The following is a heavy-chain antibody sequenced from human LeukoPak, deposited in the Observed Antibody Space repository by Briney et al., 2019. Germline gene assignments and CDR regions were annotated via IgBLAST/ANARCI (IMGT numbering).Heavy chain of an antibody. D-gene: IGHD2-2*01. CDR3: AKDLAVVPAAGCDY. V-gene: IGHV3-7*03. J-gene: IGHJ4*02. CDR1: GFTFSNFW. Sequence: PGGSLRLSCTASGFTFSNFWMGWVRQAPGKGLEWVANIKQDETEKFYLGSVKGRFTISRDNAKNTLYLQMNSLRAEDTAVYYCAKDLAVVPAAGCDYWGQGTLVTVSS. CDR2: IKQDETEK.